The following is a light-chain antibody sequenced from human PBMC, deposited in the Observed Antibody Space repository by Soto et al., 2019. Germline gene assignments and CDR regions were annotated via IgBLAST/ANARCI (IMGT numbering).Light chain of an antibody. V-gene: IGKV1-5*01. CDR3: QQYATFPWT. Sequence: DIQMTQSPSTLSASVGDRVTITCRASQTIRTLLAWYQQKPGKAPKLLIYSASTLESGVPSRFSGSGSGTEFTLTINSLQPDDFVTYYCQQYATFPWTSGQGTKVDIK. J-gene: IGKJ1*01. CDR2: SAS. CDR1: QTIRTL.